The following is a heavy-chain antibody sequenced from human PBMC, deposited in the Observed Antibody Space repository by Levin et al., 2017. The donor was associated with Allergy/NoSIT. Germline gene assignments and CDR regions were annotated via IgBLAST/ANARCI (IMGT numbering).Heavy chain of an antibody. CDR1: GYTFTNYY. J-gene: IGHJ4*02. D-gene: IGHD5-18*01. V-gene: IGHV1-46*01. CDR2: INPSDGIT. CDR3: ARGYSSQYRIDY. Sequence: ASVKVSCKASGYTFTNYYIHWVRQAPGQGLEWMGRINPSDGITTYAQKFQGRVTMTRDTSTSTVYMELSSLRSEDTAVYYCARGYSSQYRIDYWGQGTLVTVCS.